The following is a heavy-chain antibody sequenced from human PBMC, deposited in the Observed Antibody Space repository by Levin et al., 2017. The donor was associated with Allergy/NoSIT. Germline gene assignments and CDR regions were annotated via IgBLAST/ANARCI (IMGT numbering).Heavy chain of an antibody. Sequence: GASVKVSCKASGGTFSSYTISWVRQAPGQGLEWMGRIIPILGIANYAQKFQGRVTITADKSTSTAYMELSSLRSEDTAVYYCATGPPHPSSVFGMDVWGQGTTVTVSS. CDR1: GGTFSSYT. J-gene: IGHJ6*02. CDR3: ATGPPHPSSVFGMDV. CDR2: IIPILGIA. D-gene: IGHD6-6*01. V-gene: IGHV1-69*02.